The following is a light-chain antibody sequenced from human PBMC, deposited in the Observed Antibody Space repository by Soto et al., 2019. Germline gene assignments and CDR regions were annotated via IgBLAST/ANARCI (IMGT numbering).Light chain of an antibody. Sequence: QSVLNQPAAVSGSPGQSINISCTGTNNDVGSYNLVSWYQQHPGKAPKVMIYEGSKRPSGVSNRFSGAKSGNPASLKISGINADDEAVDYCCSYACSGTFVF. V-gene: IGLV2-23*01. CDR3: CSYACSGTFV. J-gene: IGLJ1*01. CDR1: NNDVGSYNL. CDR2: EGS.